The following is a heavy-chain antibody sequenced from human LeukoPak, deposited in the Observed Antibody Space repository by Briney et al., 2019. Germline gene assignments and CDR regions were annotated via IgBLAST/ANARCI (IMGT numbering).Heavy chain of an antibody. Sequence: SETLSLTCTVSGGSISSYYWSWIRQPPGKGLEWIGYIYYSGSTNYNPSLKSRVTISVDTSKNQFSLKLSSVTAADTAVYYCARVGRLTSRIAYWGQGTLVTVSS. CDR2: IYYSGST. V-gene: IGHV4-59*01. J-gene: IGHJ4*02. CDR3: ARVGRLTSRIAY. CDR1: GGSISSYY.